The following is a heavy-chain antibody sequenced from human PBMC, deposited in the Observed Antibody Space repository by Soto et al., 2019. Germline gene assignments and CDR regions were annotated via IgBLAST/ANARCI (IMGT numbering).Heavy chain of an antibody. CDR3: AQRTSYYDSSGFAFDY. CDR2: IYWDDDK. V-gene: IGHV2-5*02. Sequence: QITLKESGPTLVKPTQTLTLTCTFSGFSLTTTGLGVGWIRQPPGKAPEWLALIYWDDDKRYSPSLKSRLTVTKDTSKNHVVLTMTNMDPVDTAAYYCAQRTSYYDSSGFAFDYWSQGSLVTVSS. D-gene: IGHD3-22*01. J-gene: IGHJ4*02. CDR1: GFSLTTTGLG.